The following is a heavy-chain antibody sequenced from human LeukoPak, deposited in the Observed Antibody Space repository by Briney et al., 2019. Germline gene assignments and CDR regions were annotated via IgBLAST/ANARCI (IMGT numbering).Heavy chain of an antibody. D-gene: IGHD3-9*01. Sequence: SQTLSLTCAISGDSVSSNSAAWNWIRQSPSRGLEWLGRTYYRSKWYNDYAVSVKSRITINPDTSKNQFSLQLNSVTPEDTAVYYCARRRGHYDILTGYYPSPFDYWGQGTLVTVSS. V-gene: IGHV6-1*01. CDR2: TYYRSKWYN. J-gene: IGHJ4*02. CDR3: ARRRGHYDILTGYYPSPFDY. CDR1: GDSVSSNSAA.